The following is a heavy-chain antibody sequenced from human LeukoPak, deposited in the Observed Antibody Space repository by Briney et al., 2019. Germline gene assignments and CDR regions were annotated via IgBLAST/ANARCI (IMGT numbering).Heavy chain of an antibody. CDR3: ARDLKDSSSWYSQNDY. CDR1: GGTFSSYA. D-gene: IGHD6-13*01. CDR2: IIPIFGTA. Sequence: SVKVSCKASGGTFSSYAISWVRQAPGQGLEWMGGIIPIFGTANYAQKFQGRVTITADKSTSTAYMELSSLRSEDTAVYYCARDLKDSSSWYSQNDYWGQGTLVTVSS. J-gene: IGHJ4*02. V-gene: IGHV1-69*06.